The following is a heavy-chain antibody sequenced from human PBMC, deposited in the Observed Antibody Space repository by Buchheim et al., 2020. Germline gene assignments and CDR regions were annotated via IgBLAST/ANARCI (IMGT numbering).Heavy chain of an antibody. CDR3: AKSSIAVADTLVC. CDR1: GFTFSSYA. J-gene: IGHJ4*02. D-gene: IGHD6-19*01. V-gene: IGHV3-30*04. CDR2: ISYDGSNK. Sequence: QVQLVESGGGVVQPGRSLRLSCAASGFTFSSYAMHWVRQAPGKGLEWVAVISYDGSNKYYADSVKGRFTISRDNSKNTLYLQMNSLRAEDTAVYYCAKSSIAVADTLVCWGQGTL.